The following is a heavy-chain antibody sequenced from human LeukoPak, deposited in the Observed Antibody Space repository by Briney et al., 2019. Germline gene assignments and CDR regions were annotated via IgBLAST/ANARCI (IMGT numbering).Heavy chain of an antibody. CDR2: INPNSGGT. V-gene: IGHV1-2*02. CDR3: ARGFVVRGVSPVRPPLLGAFHI. J-gene: IGHJ3*02. CDR1: GYNFTGYY. Sequence: ASVKVSCKASGYNFTGYYMHWVRQAPGQGLEWMGWINPNSGGTNYAQKFQGRVTMTRDTSISTAYMDLSGLRSDDTAVYYCARGFVVRGVSPVRPPLLGAFHIWGQGTMVTVSS. D-gene: IGHD3-10*01.